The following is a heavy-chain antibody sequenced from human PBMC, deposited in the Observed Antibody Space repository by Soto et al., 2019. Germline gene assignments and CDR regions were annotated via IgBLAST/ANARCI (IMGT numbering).Heavy chain of an antibody. D-gene: IGHD1-7*01. CDR2: INPNSGGT. V-gene: IGHV1-2*02. J-gene: IGHJ6*02. Sequence: QVQLVQSGAEVKKPGASVKVSCKASGYTFSGYYMHWVRQAPGQGLEWMGWINPNSGGTNYAQKFQGRVTMTRDTSISTAYMELSRLRSDDTAVYYCARDQRAYNWNYDVSYYGMDVWGQGTTVTVSS. CDR1: GYTFSGYY. CDR3: ARDQRAYNWNYDVSYYGMDV.